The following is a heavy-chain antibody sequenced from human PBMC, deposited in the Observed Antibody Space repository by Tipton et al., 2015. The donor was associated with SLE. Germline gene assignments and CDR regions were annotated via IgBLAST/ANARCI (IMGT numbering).Heavy chain of an antibody. CDR3: ARGQGAVVVAPFGYY. V-gene: IGHV4-34*01. J-gene: IGHJ4*02. Sequence: TLSLTCAVYGGSFSGYYWGWIRQPPGKGLEWIGSIYHSGSTNYNPSLKSRVTISVDTSKNQFSLKLSSVTAADTAVYYCARGQGAVVVAPFGYYWGQGTLVTVSS. CDR2: IYHSGST. CDR1: GGSFSGYY. D-gene: IGHD2-15*01.